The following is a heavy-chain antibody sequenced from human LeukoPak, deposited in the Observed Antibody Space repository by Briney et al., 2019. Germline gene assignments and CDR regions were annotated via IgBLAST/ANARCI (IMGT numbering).Heavy chain of an antibody. CDR1: GLTFSSYG. Sequence: GRSLRLSCAASGLTFSSYGMHWVRQAPGKGLEWVAVISYDGSNKYYADSVKGRFTISRDNSKNTLYLQMNSLRAEDTAVYYCATTPQLWFGELYDAFDIWGQGTMVTVSS. D-gene: IGHD3-10*01. V-gene: IGHV3-30*03. CDR3: ATTPQLWFGELYDAFDI. J-gene: IGHJ3*02. CDR2: ISYDGSNK.